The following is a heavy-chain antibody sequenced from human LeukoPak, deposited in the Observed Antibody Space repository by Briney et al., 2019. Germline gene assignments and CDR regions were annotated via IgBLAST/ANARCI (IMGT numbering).Heavy chain of an antibody. CDR1: GYTFTSYD. D-gene: IGHD3-3*01. V-gene: IGHV1-8*01. CDR3: ARGWVYQLLKNYDFWSGYYDYYMGV. Sequence: ASVKVSCKASGYTFTSYDINWVRQATGQGLAWMGWMNPNSGNTGYAQKFQGRVTMTRNTSISTAYMELSSLRSEDTAVYYCARGWVYQLLKNYDFWSGYYDYYMGVWGKGTTVTVSS. J-gene: IGHJ6*03. CDR2: MNPNSGNT.